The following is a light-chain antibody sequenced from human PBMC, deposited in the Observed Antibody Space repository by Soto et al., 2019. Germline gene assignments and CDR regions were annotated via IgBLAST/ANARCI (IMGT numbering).Light chain of an antibody. Sequence: EVVMTQSPLSLPVTLVEAASISCRSNQSLVHSDGIAYFSWFQQRPGRSPRRLIYKVSNRDSGVPARFSGSGSGTDFALKISRVEAEDVGVYYCMQGTHWPITFGQGTRLEIK. CDR2: KVS. CDR1: QSLVHSDGIAY. V-gene: IGKV2-30*02. J-gene: IGKJ5*01. CDR3: MQGTHWPIT.